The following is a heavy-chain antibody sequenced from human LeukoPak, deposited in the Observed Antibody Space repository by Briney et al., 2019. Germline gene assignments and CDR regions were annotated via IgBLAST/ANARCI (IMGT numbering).Heavy chain of an antibody. Sequence: GGSLRLSCAASGFTFSSYAMSWVRQAPGKGLEWVSYISSSGSTIYYADSVKGRFTISRDNAKNSLYLQMNSLRAEDTAVYYCARVFRLGLRGNWFDPWGQGTLVTVSS. J-gene: IGHJ5*02. CDR3: ARVFRLGLRGNWFDP. V-gene: IGHV3-48*03. CDR1: GFTFSSYA. D-gene: IGHD4-17*01. CDR2: ISSSGSTI.